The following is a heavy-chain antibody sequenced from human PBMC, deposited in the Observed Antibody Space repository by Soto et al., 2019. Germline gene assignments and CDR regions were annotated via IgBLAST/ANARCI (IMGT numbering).Heavy chain of an antibody. Sequence: QVQLVQSGAEVKKPGASVKVSCKASGYTFTSYGISWVRQAPGQGLEWMGWISAYNGNTNYAQKLQGRVTMTTDASTSTAYMELRSLRSDDTAVYYCARAHGGQNPYGDYVGWFDPWGQGTLVTVSS. CDR2: ISAYNGNT. CDR1: GYTFTSYG. J-gene: IGHJ5*02. CDR3: ARAHGGQNPYGDYVGWFDP. D-gene: IGHD4-17*01. V-gene: IGHV1-18*04.